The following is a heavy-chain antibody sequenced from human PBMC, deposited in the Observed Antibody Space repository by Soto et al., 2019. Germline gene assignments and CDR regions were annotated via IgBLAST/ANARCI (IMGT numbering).Heavy chain of an antibody. Sequence: SETLSLTCTVYGGSFSGYYWTWIRQPPGKGLEWIGEINHSGSTKYNPSLKSRITISVDNSKNQFPLKLSSVTAADTAVYYCASPRRAAAGIGWDYYYYGMDVWGQGTTVTVSS. CDR3: ASPRRAAAGIGWDYYYYGMDV. V-gene: IGHV4-34*01. CDR2: INHSGST. CDR1: GGSFSGYY. D-gene: IGHD6-13*01. J-gene: IGHJ6*02.